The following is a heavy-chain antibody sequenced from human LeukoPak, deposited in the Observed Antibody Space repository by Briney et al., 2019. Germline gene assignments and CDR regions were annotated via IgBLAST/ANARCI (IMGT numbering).Heavy chain of an antibody. CDR2: IKQDGSEK. CDR1: GFTFSSYW. V-gene: IGHV3-7*01. J-gene: IGHJ4*03. CDR3: ARDKEQLVPDY. D-gene: IGHD6-6*01. Sequence: RGSLRLSCAASGFTFSSYWMSWVRQAPGKGLEWVANIKQDGSEKYYVDSVKGRFTISRDNAKHSLYLQMNSLRAEDTAVYYCARDKEQLVPDYWGPGDPVTVS.